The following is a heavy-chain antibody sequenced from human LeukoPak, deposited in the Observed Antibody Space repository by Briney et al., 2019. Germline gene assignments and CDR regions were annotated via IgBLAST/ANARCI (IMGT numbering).Heavy chain of an antibody. V-gene: IGHV3-48*01. CDR3: VRYLVGTDFDI. CDR1: GFTFSSYS. J-gene: IGHJ3*02. Sequence: PGGSLRLSCAASGFTFSSYSMNWVRQAPGKGLEWVSYISSSSSSIYYADSVKGRFTISRDNAKNSLYLQMNCLRAEDTAVYYCVRYLVGTDFDIWGQGTMVTVSS. D-gene: IGHD5-12*01. CDR2: ISSSSSSI.